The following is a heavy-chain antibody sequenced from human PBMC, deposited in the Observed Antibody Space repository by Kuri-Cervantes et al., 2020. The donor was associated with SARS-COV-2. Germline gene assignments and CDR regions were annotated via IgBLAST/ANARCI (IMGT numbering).Heavy chain of an antibody. D-gene: IGHD6-6*01. Sequence: SQTLSLTCAVYGGSFSGYQWSWIRQTPGMGLEWIGQINDSGATKYNPSLKSRVIVSMDKSKNQFSLKLGSVTAAETAVYYCAKEGDSSPATGAFDIWGQGTMVTVSS. CDR1: GGSFSGYQ. CDR3: AKEGDSSPATGAFDI. V-gene: IGHV4-34*01. CDR2: INDSGAT. J-gene: IGHJ3*02.